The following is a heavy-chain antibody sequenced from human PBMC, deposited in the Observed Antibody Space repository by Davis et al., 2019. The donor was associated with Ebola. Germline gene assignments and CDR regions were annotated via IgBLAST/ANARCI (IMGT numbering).Heavy chain of an antibody. D-gene: IGHD4-11*01. J-gene: IGHJ3*02. CDR2: MSGSGGNT. Sequence: GESLKISCAASGFTFSSYAMSWVRQAPGKGLEWGSTMSGSGGNTYYTDSVKGRFTISRDNSKTTLYLKMNSLRAEDTAVYYCANLQTRIFSLDAFDIWGQGTMVTVSS. CDR1: GFTFSSYA. V-gene: IGHV3-23*01. CDR3: ANLQTRIFSLDAFDI.